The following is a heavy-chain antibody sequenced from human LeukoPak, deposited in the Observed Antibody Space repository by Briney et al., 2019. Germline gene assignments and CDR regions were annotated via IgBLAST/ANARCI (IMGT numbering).Heavy chain of an antibody. D-gene: IGHD3-22*01. CDR1: GYTFTTYY. CDR2: INPGGGST. CDR3: ARFPDYYDSSGYYGNWFDP. J-gene: IGHJ5*02. V-gene: IGHV1-46*01. Sequence: GASVTVSCKASGYTFTTYYIHWVRQAPGQGLEWMGVINPGGGSTSYAQKFQGRVTMTRDTSASTVSMELSSLRSEDTAVYYCARFPDYYDSSGYYGNWFDPWGQGTLVTVSS.